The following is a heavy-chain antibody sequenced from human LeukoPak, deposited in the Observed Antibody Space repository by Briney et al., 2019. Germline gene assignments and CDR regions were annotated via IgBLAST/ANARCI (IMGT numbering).Heavy chain of an antibody. CDR1: GGTFSSYA. J-gene: IGHJ6*02. D-gene: IGHD5-12*01. CDR3: AVSGVGYSGYDSGLTAYYYYYYGMDV. CDR2: IIPIFGTA. V-gene: IGHV1-69*13. Sequence: ASVKVSCKASGGTFSSYAISWVRQAPGQGLEWMGGIIPIFGTANYAQKFQGRVTITADESTSTAYMELSSLRSEDTAVYYCAVSGVGYSGYDSGLTAYYYYYYGMDVWGQGTTVTVSS.